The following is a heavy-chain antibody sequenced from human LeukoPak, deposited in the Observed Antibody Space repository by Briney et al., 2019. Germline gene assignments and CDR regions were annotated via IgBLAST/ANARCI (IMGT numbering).Heavy chain of an antibody. CDR1: GGSFSGYY. D-gene: IGHD3-10*01. J-gene: IGHJ4*02. CDR2: INHSGST. V-gene: IGHV4-34*01. CDR3: ARGVVGLLWFRELGFDY. Sequence: PSETLSLTCAVYGGSFSGYYWSWIRQPPGKGLEWIGEINHSGSTNYNPSLKSRVTISVDTSKNQFSLKLSSVTAADTAVYYCARGVVGLLWFRELGFDYWGQGTLVTVSS.